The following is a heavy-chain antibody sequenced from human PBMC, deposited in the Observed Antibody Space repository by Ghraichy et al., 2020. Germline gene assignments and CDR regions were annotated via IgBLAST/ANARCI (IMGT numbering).Heavy chain of an antibody. Sequence: SQTLSLTCTVSGGSISSSYWTWIRQPPGKGLEWIGYIYYRGSTNYNPSLKSRVSISVDTSKTRLSLKLSAVTAADTAVYYCASGIAGIAVKMDVWGQGTTVAVSS. V-gene: IGHV4-59*01. CDR2: IYYRGST. D-gene: IGHD6-19*01. CDR3: ASGIAGIAVKMDV. J-gene: IGHJ6*02. CDR1: GGSISSSY.